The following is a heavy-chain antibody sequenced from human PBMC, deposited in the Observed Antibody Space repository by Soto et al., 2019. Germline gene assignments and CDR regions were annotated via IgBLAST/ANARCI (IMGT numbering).Heavy chain of an antibody. J-gene: IGHJ4*02. V-gene: IGHV2-5*02. CDR3: AHIDPEIVTVGGHGGFDY. D-gene: IGHD5-12*01. Sequence: LALECSFPGFPHHKRGVGVGWIRQPPGKALEWLALIYWDDDKRYSPSLKNRLTITKDTSKNQVVLTMTNVGPVDTATYFCAHIDPEIVTVGGHGGFDYWGQGTLVTVSS. CDR2: IYWDDDK. CDR1: GFPHHKRGVG.